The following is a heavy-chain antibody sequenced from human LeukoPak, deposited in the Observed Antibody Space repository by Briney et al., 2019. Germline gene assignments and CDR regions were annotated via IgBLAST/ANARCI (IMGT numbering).Heavy chain of an antibody. CDR1: GVSVSSGSYY. J-gene: IGHJ4*02. Sequence: PSETLSLTCTVSGVSVSSGSYYWSWIRQPPGKGLEWIGYIYYSGSTNYNPSLKSRVTISVDTSKNQFSLKLSSVTAADTAVYYCARFNHICSGGSCYFDYWGQGTLVTVSS. CDR2: IYYSGST. CDR3: ARFNHICSGGSCYFDY. V-gene: IGHV4-61*01. D-gene: IGHD2-15*01.